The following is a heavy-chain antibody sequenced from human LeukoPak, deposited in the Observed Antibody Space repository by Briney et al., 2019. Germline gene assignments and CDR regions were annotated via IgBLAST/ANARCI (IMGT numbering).Heavy chain of an antibody. CDR3: ANSVVGAPELDY. CDR2: ISGSGGST. D-gene: IGHD1-26*01. CDR1: GFTFSSYA. V-gene: IGHV3-23*01. Sequence: GGSLRLSCAASGFTFSSYAMSWVRQAPGKGLEWVSAISGSGGSTYYADSVKGRFTISRDNSKNTLYLQMNSLRAEDTAVYYCANSVVGAPELDYWGQGTLVTVSS. J-gene: IGHJ4*02.